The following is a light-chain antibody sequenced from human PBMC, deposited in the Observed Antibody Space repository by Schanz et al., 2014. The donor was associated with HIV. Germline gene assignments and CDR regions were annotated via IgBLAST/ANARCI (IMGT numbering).Light chain of an antibody. V-gene: IGKV1-5*03. J-gene: IGKJ1*01. CDR2: KAS. Sequence: DIQMTQSPSTLSAAVGDRVTITCRASQSITTSLAWYQQKPGKAPKLLVYKASSLESGVPSRFSGSGSGTEFTLTISSLQPEDFATYYCLQLSTFPWTFGQGTKVDTK. CDR1: QSITTS. CDR3: LQLSTFPWT.